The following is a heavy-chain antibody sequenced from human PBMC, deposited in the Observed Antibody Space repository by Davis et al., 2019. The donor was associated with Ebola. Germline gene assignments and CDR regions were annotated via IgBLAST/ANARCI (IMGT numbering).Heavy chain of an antibody. Sequence: GESLKISCAASCFTFSGSAMHWVRQASGKGLEWVGRIRSKANSYATAYAASVKGRFTISRDDSKNTAYLQMNSLKTEDTAVYYCTVTVAGFDYWGQGTLVTVSS. V-gene: IGHV3-73*01. CDR2: IRSKANSYAT. D-gene: IGHD6-19*01. CDR1: CFTFSGSA. CDR3: TVTVAGFDY. J-gene: IGHJ4*02.